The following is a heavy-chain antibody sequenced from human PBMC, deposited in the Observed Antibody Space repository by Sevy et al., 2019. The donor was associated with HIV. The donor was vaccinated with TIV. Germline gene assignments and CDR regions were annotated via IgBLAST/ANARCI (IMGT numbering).Heavy chain of an antibody. CDR2: IVVGSGNT. V-gene: IGHV1-58*01. D-gene: IGHD6-13*01. CDR3: AAAYSSSCYSWFDP. CDR1: GFTFTSSA. J-gene: IGHJ5*02. Sequence: ASVKVSCKASGFTFTSSAVQWVRQARGQRLEWIGWIVVGSGNTNYAQKFQERVTITRDMSTSTAYMELSSLRSEGTAVYYCAAAYSSSCYSWFDPWGQGTLVTVSS.